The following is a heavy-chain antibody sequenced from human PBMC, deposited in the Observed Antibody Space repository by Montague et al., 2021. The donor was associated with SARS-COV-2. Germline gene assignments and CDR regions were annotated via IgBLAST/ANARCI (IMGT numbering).Heavy chain of an antibody. V-gene: IGHV3-48*03. Sequence: SLRLSCAASGFTFSSYEMNWVRQAPGKGLEWVSYIGSSGSSIYYADSVKGRFTISRDNAKNSLYLQMNSLRAEDTAVYYCAREGYYDSSGYPLSYWGQGTLVTVSS. CDR2: IGSSGSSI. D-gene: IGHD3-22*01. J-gene: IGHJ4*02. CDR3: AREGYYDSSGYPLSY. CDR1: GFTFSSYE.